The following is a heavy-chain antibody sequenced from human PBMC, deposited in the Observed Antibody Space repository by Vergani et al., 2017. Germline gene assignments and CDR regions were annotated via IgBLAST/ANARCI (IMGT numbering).Heavy chain of an antibody. CDR2: LSSSSRYI. CDR3: ATGGVAGANGFYFDH. Sequence: EVQLLESGGGLVKPGESLRLSCAASGFNFSSTTINWVRQAPGKGLEWVSSLSSSSRYIFYADSVRGRFTVSRDNAKNSLVLQMNSLRNEDTAIYYCATGGVAGANGFYFDHWGLGTLVTVSS. V-gene: IGHV3-21*01. CDR1: GFNFSSTT. J-gene: IGHJ4*02. D-gene: IGHD6-19*01.